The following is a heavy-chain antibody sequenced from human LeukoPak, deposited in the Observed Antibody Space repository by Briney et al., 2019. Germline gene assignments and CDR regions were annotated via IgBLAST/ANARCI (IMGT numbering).Heavy chain of an antibody. Sequence: ASVKVSCKASGYTFTGYYMRWVRQAPGQGLEWMGWINPNSGGTNYAQKFQGRVTMTRDTSISTAYMELSRLRSDDTAVYYCARVDPEYCSGGSCYHDAFDIWGEGTMVTVSS. D-gene: IGHD2-15*01. CDR2: INPNSGGT. CDR3: ARVDPEYCSGGSCYHDAFDI. J-gene: IGHJ3*02. CDR1: GYTFTGYY. V-gene: IGHV1-2*02.